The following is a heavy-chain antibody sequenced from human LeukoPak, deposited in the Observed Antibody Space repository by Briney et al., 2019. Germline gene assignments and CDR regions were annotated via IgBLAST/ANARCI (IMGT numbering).Heavy chain of an antibody. V-gene: IGHV4-59*01. CDR3: ARDVPYSNWFDP. D-gene: IGHD4-11*01. CDR1: GGSISSYY. Sequence: KASETLSLTCTVSGGSISSYYWSWIRQPPGKGLEWIGYIYYSGSTNYNPSLKSRVTISVDTSKNQFSLKLSSVTAADTAVYYCARDVPYSNWFDPWGQGTLVTVSS. J-gene: IGHJ5*02. CDR2: IYYSGST.